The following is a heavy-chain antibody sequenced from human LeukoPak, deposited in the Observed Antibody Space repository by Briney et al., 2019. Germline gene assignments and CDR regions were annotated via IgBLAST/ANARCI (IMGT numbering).Heavy chain of an antibody. V-gene: IGHV1-18*01. J-gene: IGHJ4*02. Sequence: ASVKVSCKASGYTFTSYGISWVRQAPGQGLEWMGWISAYNGNTNYAQKLQGRVTMTTDTSTSTAYMELRSLRSEDTAVYYCARDRNYYDHNGNFDYWGQGTLVTVSS. CDR3: ARDRNYYDHNGNFDY. CDR2: ISAYNGNT. D-gene: IGHD3-22*01. CDR1: GYTFTSYG.